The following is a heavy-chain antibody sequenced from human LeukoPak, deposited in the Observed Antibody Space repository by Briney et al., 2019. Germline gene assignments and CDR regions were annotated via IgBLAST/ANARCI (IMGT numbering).Heavy chain of an antibody. Sequence: SVKVSCKASGGTFSSYAISWVRQAPGQGLEWMGRIIPILGIANYAQKFQGRVTITADKSTSTAYIELSSLRSEDTAVYYCARVRTVVVPAVRYYYGMDVWGQGTTVTVSS. CDR1: GGTFSSYA. CDR3: ARVRTVVVPAVRYYYGMDV. D-gene: IGHD2-2*01. V-gene: IGHV1-69*04. J-gene: IGHJ6*02. CDR2: IIPILGIA.